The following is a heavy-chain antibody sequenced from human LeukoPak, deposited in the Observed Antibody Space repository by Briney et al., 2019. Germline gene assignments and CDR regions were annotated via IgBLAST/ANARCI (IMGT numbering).Heavy chain of an antibody. J-gene: IGHJ3*02. CDR3: AREVPAGSRGAFDI. D-gene: IGHD2-2*01. Sequence: GGSLRLSCAASGFTFGSYGMHWVRQAPGKGLEWVAVIWYDGSNKYYADSVKGRFTISRDNSKNTLYLQMNSLRAEDTAVYYCAREVPAGSRGAFDIWGQGTMVTVSS. CDR1: GFTFGSYG. V-gene: IGHV3-33*01. CDR2: IWYDGSNK.